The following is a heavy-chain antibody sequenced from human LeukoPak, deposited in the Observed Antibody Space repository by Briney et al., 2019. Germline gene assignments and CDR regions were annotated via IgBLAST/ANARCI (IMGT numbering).Heavy chain of an antibody. V-gene: IGHV1-2*06. D-gene: IGHD6-13*01. CDR3: AKTPSSNYSYYYYYYGMDV. CDR2: INPNSGGT. J-gene: IGHJ6*02. Sequence: ASVKVSCKASGYTLTGYYMHWVRQAPGQGLEWMGRINPNSGGTNYAQKFQGRVTMTRDTSISTAYMELSRLRSDDTAVYYCAKTPSSNYSYYYYYYGMDVWGQGTTVTVSS. CDR1: GYTLTGYY.